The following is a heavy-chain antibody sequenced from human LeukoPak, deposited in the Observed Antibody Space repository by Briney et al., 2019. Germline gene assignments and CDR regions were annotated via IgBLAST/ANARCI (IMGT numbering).Heavy chain of an antibody. D-gene: IGHD2-21*02. V-gene: IGHV1-46*01. J-gene: IGHJ4*02. CDR3: ARGGHAYCGGDCYLPSFEY. Sequence: GASVKLSCKASGYTFTSYYMHWVRQAPGQGLEWRGVINPSGGSTSYAQKYQGRVTMTRDTSTSTVYMELINLRSEDTAVYCRARGGHAYCGGDCYLPSFEYWGQGTLVTVSS. CDR2: INPSGGST. CDR1: GYTFTSYY.